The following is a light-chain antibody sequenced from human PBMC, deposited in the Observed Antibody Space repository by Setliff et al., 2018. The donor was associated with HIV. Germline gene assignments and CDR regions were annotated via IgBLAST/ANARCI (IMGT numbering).Light chain of an antibody. CDR3: SSYTTSATYV. J-gene: IGLJ1*01. Sequence: QSALTQPASVSGSPGQSITISCTGTRSDVGAYNYVSWYQQHPGKAPKLMIYEVSNRPSGISNRFSGSKSGNTASLTISGLQAEDEADYYCSSYTTSATYVFGTGTKV. CDR2: EVS. CDR1: RSDVGAYNY. V-gene: IGLV2-14*01.